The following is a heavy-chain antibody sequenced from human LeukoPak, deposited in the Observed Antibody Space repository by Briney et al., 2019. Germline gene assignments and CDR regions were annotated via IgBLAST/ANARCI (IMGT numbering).Heavy chain of an antibody. D-gene: IGHD2-21*02. J-gene: IGHJ4*02. Sequence: PGGSLRLSCAASGFTFSNYWMHWVRHAPGKGLVWVSHINNGGSTAKYADAVKGRSTVSRGNANNTLYLQMDSLRVEDTAIYYCARGGKVVTGLDSWGQGTLVTVFS. CDR1: GFTFSNYW. CDR2: INNGGSTA. CDR3: ARGGKVVTGLDS. V-gene: IGHV3-74*01.